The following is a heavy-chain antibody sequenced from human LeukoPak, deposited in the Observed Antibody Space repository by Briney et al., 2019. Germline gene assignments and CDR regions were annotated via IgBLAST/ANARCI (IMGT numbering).Heavy chain of an antibody. Sequence: SETLSLTCAVYGGSFSGYYWSWIRQPPGKGLEWIGEINHSGSTNYNPSLKSRVTISVDTSKNQFSLKLSSVTAADTAVYYCARRVRRQYCSSTSCYPAEYFQHWGQGTLVTVSS. CDR3: ARRVRRQYCSSTSCYPAEYFQH. CDR2: INHSGST. D-gene: IGHD2-2*01. J-gene: IGHJ1*01. V-gene: IGHV4-34*01. CDR1: GGSFSGYY.